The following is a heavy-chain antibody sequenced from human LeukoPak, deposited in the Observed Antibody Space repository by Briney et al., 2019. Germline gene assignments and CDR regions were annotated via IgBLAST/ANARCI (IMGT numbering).Heavy chain of an antibody. J-gene: IGHJ4*02. CDR2: IKHDGSEK. D-gene: IGHD3-22*01. CDR1: GFTFSSYW. V-gene: IGHV3-7*03. CDR3: ARDQNYDRTTD. Sequence: PGGSLRLSCAASGFTFSSYWMSWVRQAPGKGLEWVASIKHDGSEKYYVDSVRGRFTISRDSAKNSLYLQMNSLRAEDTAVYYCARDQNYDRTTDWGQGTLVTVSS.